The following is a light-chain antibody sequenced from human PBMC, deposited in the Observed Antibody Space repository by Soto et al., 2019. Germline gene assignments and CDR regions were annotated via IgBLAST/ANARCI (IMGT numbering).Light chain of an antibody. V-gene: IGLV3-21*02. Sequence: SYELTQPPSVSVAPGQTARITCGGNNIGSKSVHWNQQKPGQAPVLVVFDDSDRPSGIPERFSGSNSGNTATLTISRVEAGDEADYYCQVWDSSSDLVVFGGGTKLTVL. CDR1: NIGSKS. J-gene: IGLJ2*01. CDR2: DDS. CDR3: QVWDSSSDLVV.